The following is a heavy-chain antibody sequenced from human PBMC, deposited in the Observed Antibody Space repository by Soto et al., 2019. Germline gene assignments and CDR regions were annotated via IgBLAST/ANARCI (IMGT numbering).Heavy chain of an antibody. Sequence: EVQLLESGGGLVQPGGSLRLSCAASGFTFSSYAMSWDRQAPGKGLEWVSAISGSGGSTYYADSVKGRITISRDNSKNTLYLQMNSLNAEEKAVYYCAKAKDYDFWTGYNPPEYYYGMDVWGQGTTVTDSS. CDR3: AKAKDYDFWTGYNPPEYYYGMDV. CDR2: ISGSGGST. D-gene: IGHD3-3*01. J-gene: IGHJ6*02. CDR1: GFTFSSYA. V-gene: IGHV3-23*01.